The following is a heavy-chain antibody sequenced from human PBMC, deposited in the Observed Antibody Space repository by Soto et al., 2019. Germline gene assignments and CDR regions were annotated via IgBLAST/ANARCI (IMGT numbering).Heavy chain of an antibody. Sequence: PGGSLRLSCAASGFTFSSYGMHWVRQAPGKGLEWVAVIWYDGSKKYYADSVKGRFTSSRDNAKNSLYLQMNSLRAEDTAVDYCASGIAAAMYYFDYWGQGTLVTVSS. CDR2: IWYDGSKK. CDR3: ASGIAAAMYYFDY. V-gene: IGHV3-33*03. J-gene: IGHJ4*02. D-gene: IGHD6-13*01. CDR1: GFTFSSYG.